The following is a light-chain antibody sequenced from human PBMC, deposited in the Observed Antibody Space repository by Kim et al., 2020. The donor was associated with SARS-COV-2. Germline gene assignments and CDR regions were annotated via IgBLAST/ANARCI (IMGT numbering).Light chain of an antibody. CDR1: QSVNIN. CDR2: GAS. V-gene: IGKV3-15*01. J-gene: IGKJ2*03. CDR3: QQFNNWPLYS. Sequence: EVMMTQSPATLSVSPGERATLSCRASQSVNINLAWYQQKPGQAPRLLIYGASTRASGVPARFSGSGSGTEFTLTISSLQSEDFAVYYCQQFNNWPLYSFGQGTKLGI.